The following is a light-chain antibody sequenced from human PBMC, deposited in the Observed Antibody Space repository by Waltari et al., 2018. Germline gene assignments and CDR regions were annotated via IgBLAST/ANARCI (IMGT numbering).Light chain of an antibody. J-gene: IGKJ5*01. CDR3: QQSYGTPPNG. CDR2: AAS. V-gene: IGKV1-39*01. CDR1: RSINSF. Sequence: DIQMTQSPSSLSASIGDRVTITCRTSRSINSFLNWYQPKPGKAPKLLIYAASNLQTDVPSRFSGSGSGTEYTLTISSLQPEDFATYYCQQSYGTPPNGFGQGTRLDI.